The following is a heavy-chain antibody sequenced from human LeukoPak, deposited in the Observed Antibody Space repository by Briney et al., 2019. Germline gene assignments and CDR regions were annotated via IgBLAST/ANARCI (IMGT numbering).Heavy chain of an antibody. D-gene: IGHD2-2*01. CDR3: ARDRLGYCSTTTCYYYMDV. CDR2: ISGSGGST. CDR1: GFTFSSYA. Sequence: GGSLRLSCAASGFTFSSYAMSWVRQAPGKGLEWVSAISGSGGSTYYADSVKGRFTISRDNSKNTLYLQMNSLRAEDTAVYYCARDRLGYCSTTTCYYYMDVWGKGTTVTVSS. V-gene: IGHV3-23*01. J-gene: IGHJ6*03.